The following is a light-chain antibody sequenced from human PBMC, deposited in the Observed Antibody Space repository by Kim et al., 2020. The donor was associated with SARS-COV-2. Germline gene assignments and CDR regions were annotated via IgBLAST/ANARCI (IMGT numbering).Light chain of an antibody. CDR3: QQYNSAPPT. Sequence: ASVGDRVTITCRASQDIANSLAWYQQKPGKVPQVLIYAASTLQTGVPSSFSGSGSGTEFTLTIGSLQTEDVATYYCQQYNSAPPTFVARTKGEIK. CDR2: AAS. CDR1: QDIANS. J-gene: IGKJ4*02. V-gene: IGKV1-27*01.